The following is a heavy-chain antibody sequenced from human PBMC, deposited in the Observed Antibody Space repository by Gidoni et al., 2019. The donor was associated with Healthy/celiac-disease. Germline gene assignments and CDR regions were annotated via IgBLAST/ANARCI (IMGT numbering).Heavy chain of an antibody. Sequence: EVQLLESGGGLVQPGGSLRLSCSASGFPFRGYALSGVRQAAGKGLEWGSAISGSGSSTYYADSVKGRFTISRDNSKNTLYLQRNSLRAEDTAVYYWAKDGSGYFEAFVSHWFDPWGQGTLVTVSS. J-gene: IGHJ5*02. CDR2: ISGSGSST. CDR3: AKDGSGYFEAFVSHWFDP. CDR1: GFPFRGYA. D-gene: IGHD3-22*01. V-gene: IGHV3-23*01.